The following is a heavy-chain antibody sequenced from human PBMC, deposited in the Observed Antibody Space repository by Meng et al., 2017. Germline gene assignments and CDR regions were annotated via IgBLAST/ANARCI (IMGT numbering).Heavy chain of an antibody. J-gene: IGHJ6*02. CDR1: GFTFDDYA. D-gene: IGHD3-10*01. Sequence: GGSLRLSCAASGFTFDDYAMHWVRQAPGKGLEWVSGISWNSGSIGYADSVKGRFTISRDNAKNSLYLQMNSLRAEDTAVYYCARDLETYYYGSGSYYPHYGMDVWGQGTTVTVSS. CDR3: ARDLETYYYGSGSYYPHYGMDV. V-gene: IGHV3-9*01. CDR2: ISWNSGSI.